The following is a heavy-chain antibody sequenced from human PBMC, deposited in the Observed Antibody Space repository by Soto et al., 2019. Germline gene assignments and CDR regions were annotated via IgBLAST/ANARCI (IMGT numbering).Heavy chain of an antibody. D-gene: IGHD3-10*01. Sequence: PGGSLGLSCVASGFTFSSYCMHWVRQAPGKGLVWVSRINSDGSSTSYADSVKGRFTIYRDNSKNTLYLQMNSLRAEDTAVYHCAKENYGSGSTNWFDPWGQGTLVTVSS. J-gene: IGHJ5*02. V-gene: IGHV3-74*01. CDR3: AKENYGSGSTNWFDP. CDR1: GFTFSSYC. CDR2: INSDGSST.